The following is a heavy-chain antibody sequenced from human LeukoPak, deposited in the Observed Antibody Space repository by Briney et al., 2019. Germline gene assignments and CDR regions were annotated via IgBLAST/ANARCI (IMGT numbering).Heavy chain of an antibody. J-gene: IGHJ3*02. D-gene: IGHD3-3*01. CDR3: ARTNFGALSDAFDI. CDR2: IYHSGST. Sequence: SETLSLTCAVSGYSITNGYYWGWIRQPPGKXXXXIGIIYHSGSTYYNPSLKSRVTISVDTSKNQFSLKLSSVTAADTAVYYCARTNFGALSDAFDIWGQGTIVTVSS. CDR1: GYSITNGYY. V-gene: IGHV4-38-2*01.